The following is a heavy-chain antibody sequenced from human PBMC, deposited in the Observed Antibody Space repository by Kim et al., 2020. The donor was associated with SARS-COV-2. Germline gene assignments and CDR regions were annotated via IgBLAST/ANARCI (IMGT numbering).Heavy chain of an antibody. V-gene: IGHV3-64*01. CDR1: GFTFSRYG. J-gene: IGHJ4*02. D-gene: IGHD1-26*01. CDR3: ARGGGGFLDY. Sequence: WGSLRLSCAASGFTFSRYGMVWVRQAPGTGLEYISSINPNGGTTYYANSVKGRFTISRDDSKKTLYVQMDSLTVEDMAVYYCARGGGGFLDYWGQGILVTVSS. CDR2: INPNGGTT.